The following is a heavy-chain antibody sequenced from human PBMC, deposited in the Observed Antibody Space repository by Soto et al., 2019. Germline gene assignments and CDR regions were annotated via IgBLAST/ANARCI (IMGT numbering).Heavy chain of an antibody. J-gene: IGHJ5*02. CDR1: GGSISSGGYS. Sequence: SETLSLTCAVSGGSISSGGYSWSWIRQPPGKGLEWIGYIYHSGSTYYNPSLKSRVTISVDRSKNQFSLKLSSVTAADTAVYYCARADYYGSGGNWFDPWGQGTLVTVSS. V-gene: IGHV4-30-2*01. CDR3: ARADYYGSGGNWFDP. CDR2: IYHSGST. D-gene: IGHD3-10*01.